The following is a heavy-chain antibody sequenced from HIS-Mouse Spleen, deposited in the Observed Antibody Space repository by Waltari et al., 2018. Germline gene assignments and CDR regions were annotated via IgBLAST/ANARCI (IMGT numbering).Heavy chain of an antibody. Sequence: QLQLQESGPGLVKPSETLSLTCTVSGGSISSSSYYWGWIRQPPGKGLEWIGSIYYSGSTYYNPSLKSRVTISVDTSKNQFSLKLSSVTAADTAVYCCASLLGYDYYYYYGMDVWGQGTTVTVSS. J-gene: IGHJ6*02. D-gene: IGHD5-12*01. V-gene: IGHV4-39*07. CDR3: ASLLGYDYYYYYGMDV. CDR2: IYYSGST. CDR1: GGSISSSSYY.